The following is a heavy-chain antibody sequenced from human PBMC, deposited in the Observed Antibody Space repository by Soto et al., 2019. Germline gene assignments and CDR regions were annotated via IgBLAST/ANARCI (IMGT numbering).Heavy chain of an antibody. J-gene: IGHJ4*02. CDR3: AGGNGGSYFDY. Sequence: SETLSLTCAVYNGSFSGYYWHWIRQPPGKGLERIGEISQSGNSDYNVSLKSRVTISVDKSKNQSSLKLKSVAAADTAVYYCAGGNGGSYFDYWGQGSPVTVSS. D-gene: IGHD1-26*01. V-gene: IGHV4-34*01. CDR2: ISQSGNS. CDR1: NGSFSGYY.